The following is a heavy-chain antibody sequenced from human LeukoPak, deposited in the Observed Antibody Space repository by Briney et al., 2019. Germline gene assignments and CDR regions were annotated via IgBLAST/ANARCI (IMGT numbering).Heavy chain of an antibody. CDR3: ARHTSPYEQIDH. CDR1: GFTFGDFY. J-gene: IGHJ4*01. V-gene: IGHV3-11*01. CDR2: ISSSGTTF. D-gene: IGHD5-12*01. Sequence: GGSLRLSCVASGFTFGDFYMSWIRQAPGKGLEWLSYISSSGTTFYYADSVKGRFTISRDNDKNSLHLQMNSLRVEDAAVYYGARHTSPYEQIDHWGHGTLVTVSS.